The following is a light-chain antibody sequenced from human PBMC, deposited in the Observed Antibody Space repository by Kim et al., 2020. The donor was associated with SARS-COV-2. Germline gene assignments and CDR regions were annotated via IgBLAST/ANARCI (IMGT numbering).Light chain of an antibody. CDR1: QSVGSN. Sequence: SVSTGERDHLSCGASQSVGSNLAGYQQKRGQAPRLLIYGASTRATGIPARFSGSGSGTEFTLTISSLQSEDFAVYYCKHHNNWPFTFGQGTKLEI. CDR2: GAS. CDR3: KHHNNWPFT. V-gene: IGKV3-15*01. J-gene: IGKJ2*01.